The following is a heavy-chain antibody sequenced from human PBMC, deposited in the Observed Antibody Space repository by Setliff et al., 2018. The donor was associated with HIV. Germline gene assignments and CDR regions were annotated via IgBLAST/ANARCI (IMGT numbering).Heavy chain of an antibody. D-gene: IGHD3-22*01. CDR2: INSKRGDT. CDR1: GYTFTGYN. CDR3: ARDEGDSSGYYY. Sequence: ASVKVSCKASGYTFTGYNIHWVRQAPGQGLEWMGWINSKRGDTDYAQKFQGRVTMTTDTSTGTAYMELRSLRSDDTAVYYCARDEGDSSGYYYWGQGTLVTVSS. J-gene: IGHJ4*02. V-gene: IGHV1-18*04.